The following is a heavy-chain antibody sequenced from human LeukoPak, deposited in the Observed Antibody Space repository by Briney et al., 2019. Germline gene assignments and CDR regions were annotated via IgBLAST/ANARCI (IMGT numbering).Heavy chain of an antibody. D-gene: IGHD2-2*03. V-gene: IGHV3-21*01. Sequence: GGSLRLSCAASGFTFSSYSMNWVRQAPGKGLEWVSSISSSSYIYYADSVKGRFTISRDNAKNSLYLQMNSLRAEDTAVYYCARVGYCSSTSCSATDYWGQGTLVTVSS. CDR2: ISSSSYI. CDR1: GFTFSSYS. J-gene: IGHJ4*02. CDR3: ARVGYCSSTSCSATDY.